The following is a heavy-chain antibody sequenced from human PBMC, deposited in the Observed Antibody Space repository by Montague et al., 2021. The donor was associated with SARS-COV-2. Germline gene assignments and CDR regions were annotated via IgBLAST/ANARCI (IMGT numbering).Heavy chain of an antibody. J-gene: IGHJ6*02. D-gene: IGHD4-17*01. CDR1: GGSFSGYY. Sequence: SETLSLTCAVYGGSFSGYYWSWTRQPPGKGLEWIGEINHSGSTNYNPSLKSRVTISVATSKNQFSLKLSSVTAADTAVYYCARGTTVTTLFYYYYGMDVWGQGTTVIVSS. CDR3: ARGTTVTTLFYYYYGMDV. CDR2: INHSGST. V-gene: IGHV4-34*01.